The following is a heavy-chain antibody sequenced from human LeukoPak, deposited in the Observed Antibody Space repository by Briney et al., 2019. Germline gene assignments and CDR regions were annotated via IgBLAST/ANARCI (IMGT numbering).Heavy chain of an antibody. CDR2: IKQDGSEK. J-gene: IGHJ6*02. D-gene: IGHD6-19*01. V-gene: IGHV3-7*03. CDR1: GFTFSSYW. Sequence: QTGGSLRLSCAASGFTFSSYWMSWVRPAPGRGREWVANIKQDGSEKYYVDAVKGRFPISRDNAKNTLYLQMNSLRAEDTAVYYCARTIAVAGLYYYYYGMDVGGQGTTVTVSS. CDR3: ARTIAVAGLYYYYYGMDV.